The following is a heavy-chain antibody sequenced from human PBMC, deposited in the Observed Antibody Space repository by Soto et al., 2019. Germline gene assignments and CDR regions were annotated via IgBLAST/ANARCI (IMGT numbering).Heavy chain of an antibody. J-gene: IGHJ4*02. D-gene: IGHD2-15*01. CDR1: GLTFSSYS. CDR3: ARAPTVVTPTLDY. Sequence: SLRLSCAASGLTFSSYSMNWVRQAPGKGLEWVSSISSSSSYIYYADSVKGRFTISRDNAKNSLYLQMNSLRAEDTAVYYCARAPTVVTPTLDYWGQGTLVTVSS. V-gene: IGHV3-21*01. CDR2: ISSSSSYI.